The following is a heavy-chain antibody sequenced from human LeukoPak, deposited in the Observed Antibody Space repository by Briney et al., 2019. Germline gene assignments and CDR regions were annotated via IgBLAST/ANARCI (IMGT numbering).Heavy chain of an antibody. J-gene: IGHJ4*02. Sequence: PSETLSLTCTVSGGSISSHYWSWIRQPPGKGLEWIGYIYYSGSTNYNPSLKSRVTISVDTSTNQFSLKLSSVTAADTAVYYCARYSGSWSLYYFDYWGQGTLVTVSS. V-gene: IGHV4-59*11. D-gene: IGHD6-13*01. CDR1: GGSISSHY. CDR3: ARYSGSWSLYYFDY. CDR2: IYYSGST.